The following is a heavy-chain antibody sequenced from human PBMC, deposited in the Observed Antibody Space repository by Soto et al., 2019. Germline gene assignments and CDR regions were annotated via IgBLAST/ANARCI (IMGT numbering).Heavy chain of an antibody. V-gene: IGHV3-30-3*01. CDR3: ARLARPGYGDFLYYFDY. CDR2: ISYDGSNK. CDR1: GLTFSSYA. J-gene: IGHJ4*02. Sequence: GGSLRLSCAASGLTFSSYAMHWVRQAPGKGLEWVAVISYDGSNKYYADSVKGRFTISRDNSKNTLYLQMNSLRAEDTAVYYCARLARPGYGDFLYYFDYWGQGTLVTVSS. D-gene: IGHD4-17*01.